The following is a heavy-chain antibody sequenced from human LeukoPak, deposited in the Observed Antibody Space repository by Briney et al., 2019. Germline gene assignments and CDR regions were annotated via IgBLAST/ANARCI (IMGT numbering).Heavy chain of an antibody. Sequence: PSETLSLTCAVYGGSFSGYYWSWIRQAPGKGLEWVANIKQDGSEKYYVDSVKGRFTISRDNAKNSLYLQMNSLRAEDTAVYYCARDTSIVVVTGYYYYYGMDVWGQGTTVTVSS. D-gene: IGHD2-21*02. CDR2: IKQDGSEK. CDR3: ARDTSIVVVTGYYYYYGMDV. CDR1: GGSFSGYY. J-gene: IGHJ6*02. V-gene: IGHV3-7*01.